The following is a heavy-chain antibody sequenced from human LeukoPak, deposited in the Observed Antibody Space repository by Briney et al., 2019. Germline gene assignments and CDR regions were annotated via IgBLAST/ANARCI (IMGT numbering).Heavy chain of an antibody. CDR3: ARDQVLRYAPSTYQEGYYGMDV. V-gene: IGHV4-34*01. D-gene: IGHD3-9*01. CDR1: GGSFSGYY. J-gene: IGHJ6*02. Sequence: TSETLSLTCAVYGGSFSGYYWSWIRQPPGKGLEWIGEINHSGSTNYNPSLKSRVTISVDTSKNQFSLKLSSVTAADTAVYYCARDQVLRYAPSTYQEGYYGMDVWGQGTTVTVSS. CDR2: INHSGST.